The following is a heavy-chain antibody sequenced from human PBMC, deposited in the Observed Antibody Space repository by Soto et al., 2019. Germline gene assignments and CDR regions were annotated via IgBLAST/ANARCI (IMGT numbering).Heavy chain of an antibody. J-gene: IGHJ4*02. D-gene: IGHD5-18*01. V-gene: IGHV3-48*01. CDR3: GRDPYGPYSYVSAPDY. CDR1: GFTFSSYS. Sequence: GGSLRLSCAASGFTFSSYSMNWVRQAPGKGLEWVSYISSSSSTIYYADSVKGRFTISRDNAKNSLYLQMNSLRAEDTAVYYWGRDPYGPYSYVSAPDYGGQGTLVTVSS. CDR2: ISSSSSTI.